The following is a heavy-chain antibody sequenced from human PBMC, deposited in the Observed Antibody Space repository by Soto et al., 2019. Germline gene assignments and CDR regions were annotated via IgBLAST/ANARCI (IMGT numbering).Heavy chain of an antibody. V-gene: IGHV1-69*13. D-gene: IGHD6-13*01. CDR3: ARDSGAKLSSS. CDR1: GGTFSSYR. CDR2: IVPIYRTA. J-gene: IGHJ4*02. Sequence: SVKVSCKASGGTFSSYRINWVRQAPGQGLEWVGGIVPIYRTADYAQKFQGRVTITADESARTAYMELRSLKSQDTAVYYCARDSGAKLSSSWGQGTLVTVS.